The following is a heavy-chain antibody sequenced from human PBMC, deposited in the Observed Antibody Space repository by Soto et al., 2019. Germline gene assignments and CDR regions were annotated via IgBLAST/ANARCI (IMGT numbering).Heavy chain of an antibody. CDR3: VMVDNYVTPTPQDV. Sequence: ASVKVSCKASGYIFVNYGIAWVRQAPGQGLEWMGWISPYTGNTHSATKVQGRLTTTTDTSTSTAYMDLGSLTSDDTAVYYCVMVDNYVTPTPQDVWGQGTTVTVSS. D-gene: IGHD3-16*01. V-gene: IGHV1-18*01. J-gene: IGHJ6*02. CDR2: ISPYTGNT. CDR1: GYIFVNYG.